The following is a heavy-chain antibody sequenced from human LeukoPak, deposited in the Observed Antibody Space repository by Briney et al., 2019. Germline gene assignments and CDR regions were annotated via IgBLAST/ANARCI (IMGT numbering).Heavy chain of an antibody. V-gene: IGHV3-23*01. CDR2: IGSDGNK. D-gene: IGHD3-10*02. CDR1: GFTFYDCA. Sequence: GVPVRLSCAASGFTFYDCAVRWLRRAPGKGLEWDAAIGSDGNKHYSESVTGRFAITRDNSKNTLFLQMSSLRAEDTALYYCAKDLHYYVAMDVWGQGTTVTVSS. J-gene: IGHJ6*02. CDR3: AKDLHYYVAMDV.